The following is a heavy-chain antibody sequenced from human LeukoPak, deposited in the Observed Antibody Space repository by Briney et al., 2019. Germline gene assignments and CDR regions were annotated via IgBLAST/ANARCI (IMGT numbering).Heavy chain of an antibody. V-gene: IGHV1-69*06. J-gene: IGHJ5*02. D-gene: IGHD3-22*01. CDR2: IIPIFGTA. CDR3: ATSAFFYDSSGYYLNWFDP. Sequence: SVKVSCKASGGTFSSYAISWVRQAPGQGLEWMGGIIPIFGTANYAQKFQGRVTITADKSTSTAYMELSSLRSEDTAVYYCATSAFFYDSSGYYLNWFDPWGQGTLVTVSS. CDR1: GGTFSSYA.